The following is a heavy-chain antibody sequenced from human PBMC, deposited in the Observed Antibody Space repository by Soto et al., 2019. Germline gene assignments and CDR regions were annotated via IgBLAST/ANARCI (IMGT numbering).Heavy chain of an antibody. CDR3: AREDRRSGYSGHEHYYYYYGMDV. Sequence: PSETLSLTCTVSGGSISSGDYYWSWIRQPPGKGLEWIGYIYYSGSTYYNPSLKSRVTISVDTSKNQFSLKLSSVTAADTAVYYCAREDRRSGYSGHEHYYYYYGMDVWGQGTTVTVSS. J-gene: IGHJ6*02. CDR2: IYYSGST. D-gene: IGHD5-12*01. CDR1: GGSISSGDYY. V-gene: IGHV4-30-4*01.